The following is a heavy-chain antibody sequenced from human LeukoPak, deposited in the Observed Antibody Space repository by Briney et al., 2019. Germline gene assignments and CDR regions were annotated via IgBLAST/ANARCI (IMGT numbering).Heavy chain of an antibody. CDR1: GGSINSGDYY. V-gene: IGHV4-30-4*01. CDR3: ARDLSPRGFDP. CDR2: IYYSGNT. Sequence: SETLSLTCTVSGGSINSGDYYWSWIRQPPGKGLEWIGYIYYSGNTYYNPSLKSRVTISLDTSKNQFSLKLSSVTAADTAVYYCARDLSPRGFDPWGQGTLVTVSS. J-gene: IGHJ5*02.